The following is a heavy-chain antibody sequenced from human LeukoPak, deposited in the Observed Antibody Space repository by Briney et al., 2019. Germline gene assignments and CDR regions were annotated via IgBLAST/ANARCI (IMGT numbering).Heavy chain of an antibody. CDR1: GGTFSSYA. CDR3: ARSTITGTPGHYYYYYMDV. D-gene: IGHD1-7*01. CDR2: IIPIFGTA. J-gene: IGHJ6*03. Sequence: ASVKVSCKASGGTFSSYAISWVRQAPGQGLEWMGGIIPIFGTANYAQKFQGRVTITTDESTSTAYMELSSLRSEDTAVYYCARSTITGTPGHYYYYYMDVWGKGTTVTVSS. V-gene: IGHV1-69*05.